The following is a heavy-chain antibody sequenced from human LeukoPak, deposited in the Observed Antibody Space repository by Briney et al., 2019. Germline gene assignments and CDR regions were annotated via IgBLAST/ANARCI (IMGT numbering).Heavy chain of an antibody. CDR3: ARYIAAFNWFDP. CDR1: GGSISGYY. Sequence: PSETLSLTCTVSGGSISGYYWSWIRQSPGKELEWIGHVFYIGNTNYNPALKSRVTLSVDTSKNQFSLKLNSVTAADSAVYYCARYIAAFNWFDPWGQGTLVTVSS. V-gene: IGHV4-59*08. CDR2: VFYIGNT. D-gene: IGHD2-21*01. J-gene: IGHJ5*02.